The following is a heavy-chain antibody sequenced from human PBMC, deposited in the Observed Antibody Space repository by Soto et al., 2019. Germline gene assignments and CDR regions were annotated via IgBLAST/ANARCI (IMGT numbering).Heavy chain of an antibody. Sequence: PSETLSLTCDVSGVSISSGNWWSWVRQPPGKGLEWIAEVYNDGSANYHPSLESRATISVDRSKNQFSLRLSSVTAADTGKYYCARLVYDSRLNYLYVDHWGQGTLVTVSS. CDR2: VYNDGSA. D-gene: IGHD3-22*01. V-gene: IGHV4-4*02. J-gene: IGHJ4*02. CDR1: GVSISSGNW. CDR3: ARLVYDSRLNYLYVDH.